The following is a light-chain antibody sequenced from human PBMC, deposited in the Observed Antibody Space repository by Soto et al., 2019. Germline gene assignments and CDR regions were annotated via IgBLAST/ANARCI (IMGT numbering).Light chain of an antibody. CDR3: QQYNNWLIT. J-gene: IGKJ5*01. V-gene: IGKV3-15*01. CDR1: QSVSSN. CDR2: GAS. Sequence: EIVMTQSPATLSVSPGERATLSCRASQSVSSNLAWYQQKPGQAPRLLIYGASTRATGIPARFSGSGSGTEFTLTIRSLQSADFAVCYCQQYNNWLITFGQGKRLEIK.